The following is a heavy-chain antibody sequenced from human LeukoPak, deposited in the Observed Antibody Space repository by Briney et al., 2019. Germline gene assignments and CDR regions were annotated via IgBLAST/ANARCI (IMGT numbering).Heavy chain of an antibody. J-gene: IGHJ4*02. Sequence: GGSLRLSCAASGFTFSSYAMHWVRQAPGKGLEWVAVISYDGSNKYYADSVKGRFTISRDNSKNTLYPQMNSLRAEDTAVYYCARSYSGSYSGFDYWGQGTLVTISS. CDR1: GFTFSSYA. V-gene: IGHV3-30*01. CDR2: ISYDGSNK. D-gene: IGHD1-26*01. CDR3: ARSYSGSYSGFDY.